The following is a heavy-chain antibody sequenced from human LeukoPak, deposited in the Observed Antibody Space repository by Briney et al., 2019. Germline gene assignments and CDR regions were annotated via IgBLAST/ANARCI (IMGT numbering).Heavy chain of an antibody. CDR1: GFTFSSYA. CDR2: IKQDGSEK. D-gene: IGHD5-24*01. Sequence: GGSLRLSCAASGFTFSSYAMSWVRQAPGKGLEWVANIKQDGSEKYYVDSVKGRFTISRDNAKNSLYLQINSLRAEDTAVYYCAKSGYNRFDYWGQGTLVTVSS. J-gene: IGHJ4*02. V-gene: IGHV3-7*03. CDR3: AKSGYNRFDY.